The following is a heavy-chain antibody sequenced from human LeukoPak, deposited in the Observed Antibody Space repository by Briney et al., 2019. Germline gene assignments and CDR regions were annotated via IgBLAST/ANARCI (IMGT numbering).Heavy chain of an antibody. CDR3: AIRAHVVSTGAFDI. V-gene: IGHV1-69*04. CDR1: GGTFSSYA. D-gene: IGHD3-22*01. CDR2: IIPILGIA. Sequence: SVKVSCKASGGTFSSYASSWVRQAPGQGLEWMGRIIPILGIANYAQKFQGRVTITADKSTSTAYMELSSLRSEDTAVYYCAIRAHVVSTGAFDIWGQGTVVTVSS. J-gene: IGHJ3*02.